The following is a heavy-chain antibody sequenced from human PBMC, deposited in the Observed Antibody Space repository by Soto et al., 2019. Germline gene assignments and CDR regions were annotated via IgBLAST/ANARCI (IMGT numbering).Heavy chain of an antibody. D-gene: IGHD3-9*01. CDR1: GGSFSGYY. J-gene: IGHJ4*02. CDR2: INHSGST. Sequence: SETLSLTCAVYGGSFSGYYWSWIRQPPGKGLEWIGEINHSGSTNYNPSLKSRVTISVDTSKNQFSLKLSSVTAADSAVYFRARLEGLATISYYFDFWGQGALVTVSS. CDR3: ARLEGLATISYYFDF. V-gene: IGHV4-34*01.